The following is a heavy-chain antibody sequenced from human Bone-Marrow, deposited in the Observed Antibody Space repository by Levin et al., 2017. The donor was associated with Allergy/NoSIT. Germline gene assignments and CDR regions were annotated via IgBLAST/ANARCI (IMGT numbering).Heavy chain of an antibody. V-gene: IGHV3-30*18. J-gene: IGHJ3*02. D-gene: IGHD3-22*01. CDR3: AKGFYRIVVVISRSLRDAFDI. CDR1: GFTFSSYG. CDR2: ISYDGSNK. Sequence: GGSLRLSCAASGFTFSSYGMHWVRQAPGKGLEWVAVISYDGSNKYYADSVKGRFTISRDNSKNTLYLQMNSLRAEDTAVYYCAKGFYRIVVVISRSLRDAFDIWGQGTMVTVSS.